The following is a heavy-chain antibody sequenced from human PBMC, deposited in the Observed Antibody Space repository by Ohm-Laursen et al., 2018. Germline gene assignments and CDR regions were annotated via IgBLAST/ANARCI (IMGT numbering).Heavy chain of an antibody. CDR1: GFTFSSYS. J-gene: IGHJ4*02. V-gene: IGHV3-48*01. CDR3: ATAYCGGDCYIREDY. CDR2: ISSSSTI. D-gene: IGHD2-21*02. Sequence: GSLRLSCAASGFTFSSYSMNWVRQAPGKGLEWVSYISSSSTIYYADSVKGRFTISRDNAKNSLYLQMNSLRAEDTAVYYCATAYCGGDCYIREDYWGQGTLVTVSS.